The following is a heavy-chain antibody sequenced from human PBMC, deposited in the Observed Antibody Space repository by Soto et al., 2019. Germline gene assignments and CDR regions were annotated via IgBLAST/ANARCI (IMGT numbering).Heavy chain of an antibody. J-gene: IGHJ6*02. D-gene: IGHD6-19*01. V-gene: IGHV3-48*01. CDR3: AREGAVAGTYYYYGMDV. CDR2: ISSSSRTI. Sequence: EVQLVESGGGLVQPGGSLRLSCAASGFTFSTYSMNWVRQAPGKGLEWVSYISSSSRTIYYADSVKGRFTIARDNAKNSLYLQMNSLRSEDTAVYYWAREGAVAGTYYYYGMDVWGQGTTVTVSS. CDR1: GFTFSTYS.